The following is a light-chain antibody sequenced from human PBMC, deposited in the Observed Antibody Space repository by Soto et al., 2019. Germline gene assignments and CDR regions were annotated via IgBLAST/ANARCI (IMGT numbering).Light chain of an antibody. CDR2: DVS. Sequence: QSVLTQPASVSGSPGQSITISCTGSSSDIGTYNFVSWYQHHPGKAPKLIIYDVSNRPSGVSDRFSGSKSANTASLTISGLQAEDEADYHCASYTTSSTLFVVFGGGTKVTVL. J-gene: IGLJ2*01. CDR1: SSDIGTYNF. CDR3: ASYTTSSTLFVV. V-gene: IGLV2-14*03.